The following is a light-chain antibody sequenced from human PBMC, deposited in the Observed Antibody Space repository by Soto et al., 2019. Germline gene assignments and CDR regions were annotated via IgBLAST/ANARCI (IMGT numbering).Light chain of an antibody. V-gene: IGKV3-15*01. CDR3: QQYNNWPPAT. Sequence: IVLKQSPANPSLSPGERATPSRRASQNILSNLAWYQQKPGQAPRLLIYRASTRATDIPARFSGSGSGTEFTLTISSLQSEDFAVYYCQQYNNWPPATFGQGTKVDIK. CDR2: RAS. CDR1: QNILSN. J-gene: IGKJ1*01.